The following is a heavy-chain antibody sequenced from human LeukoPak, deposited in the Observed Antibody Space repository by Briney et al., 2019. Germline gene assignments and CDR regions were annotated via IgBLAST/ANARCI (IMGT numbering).Heavy chain of an antibody. J-gene: IGHJ4*02. CDR3: AKDREVRGVIAPCPDY. V-gene: IGHV3-30*18. CDR1: GFTFSSYG. Sequence: GRSLRLSCAASGFTFSSYGVHWVRQAPGKGLEWVAVRSYDGSNKYYADSVKGRFTISRDNSKNTLYLQMNSLRAEDTAVYYCAKDREVRGVIAPCPDYWGQGTLVTVPS. CDR2: RSYDGSNK. D-gene: IGHD3-10*01.